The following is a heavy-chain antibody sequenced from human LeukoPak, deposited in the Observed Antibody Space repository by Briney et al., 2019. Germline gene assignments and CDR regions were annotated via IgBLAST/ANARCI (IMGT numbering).Heavy chain of an antibody. V-gene: IGHV3-74*03. Sequence: AGGSLRLSCVGSGFTFNDYWIHWVRQAPGKGLVWVSAIKTDGSAMQYADSVKGRFAISRDNAKNTVYLQMNSLRDEDTAVYYCVRDRTVSTILDYWGQGTLVTVSS. CDR1: GFTFNDYW. D-gene: IGHD5/OR15-5a*01. J-gene: IGHJ4*02. CDR3: VRDRTVSTILDY. CDR2: IKTDGSAM.